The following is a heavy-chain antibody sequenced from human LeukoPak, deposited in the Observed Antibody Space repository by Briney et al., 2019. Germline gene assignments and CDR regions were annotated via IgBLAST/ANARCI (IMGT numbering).Heavy chain of an antibody. D-gene: IGHD1-26*01. CDR3: AKEDQVYSGSYEGIDY. Sequence: GGSLRLSCAASGFTFDDYAMHWVRQAPGKGLGWVSLISWDGGSTYYADSVKGRFTISRDNSKNSLYLQMNSLRAEDTALYYCAKEDQVYSGSYEGIDYWGQGTLVTVSS. J-gene: IGHJ4*02. CDR1: GFTFDDYA. V-gene: IGHV3-43D*03. CDR2: ISWDGGST.